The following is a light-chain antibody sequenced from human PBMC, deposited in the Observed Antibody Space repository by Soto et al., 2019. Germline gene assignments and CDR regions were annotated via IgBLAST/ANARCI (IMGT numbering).Light chain of an antibody. CDR3: QQGFSRPRT. V-gene: IGKV1-39*01. J-gene: IGKJ1*01. CDR2: TTS. Sequence: DIQMTQSQSSLSASVGDRVTITCRASQSIRCDLNGYQQRPGKAPKLLIYTTSNLESGVPSRFSGSGSGTDFTLTISNLQPEDFATYFCQQGFSRPRTFGLGTTVEVK. CDR1: QSIRCD.